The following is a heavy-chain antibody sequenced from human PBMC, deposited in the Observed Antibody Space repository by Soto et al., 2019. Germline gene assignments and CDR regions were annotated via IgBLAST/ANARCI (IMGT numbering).Heavy chain of an antibody. CDR2: IYYSGST. V-gene: IGHV4-30-2*03. CDR1: GGFISSGGYS. D-gene: IGHD3-22*01. J-gene: IGHJ4*02. Sequence: TLSLTCAVSGGFISSGGYSWSWIRQPPGKGLEWIGYIYYSGSTYYNPSLKSRVTISVDTSKNQFSLKLSSVTAADTAVYYCARQGYYYDSSGYYYLDYWGQGTLVTVSS. CDR3: ARQGYYYDSSGYYYLDY.